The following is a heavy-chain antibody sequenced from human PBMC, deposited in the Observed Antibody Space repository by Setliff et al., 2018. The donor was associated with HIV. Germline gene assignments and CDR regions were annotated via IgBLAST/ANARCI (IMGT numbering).Heavy chain of an antibody. V-gene: IGHV3-49*04. J-gene: IGHJ4*02. CDR1: GFTFGDYA. Sequence: GESLTISCTTPGFTFGDYAMSWVRQAPGKGLEWVGFIRSKGYGGTAEYDASVRGRFTISRDDFENVAYLQVSSLKTEDTAVYYCTRGRTTGEGEFFFDYWGQGTLVTVSS. CDR3: TRGRTTGEGEFFFDY. CDR2: IRSKGYGGTA. D-gene: IGHD1-1*01.